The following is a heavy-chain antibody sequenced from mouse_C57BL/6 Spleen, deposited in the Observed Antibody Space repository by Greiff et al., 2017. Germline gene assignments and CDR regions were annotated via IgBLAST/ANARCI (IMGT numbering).Heavy chain of an antibody. V-gene: IGHV5-17*01. D-gene: IGHD1-1*01. CDR3: ANYYGSSYEAMDY. CDR2: ISSGSSTI. J-gene: IGHJ4*01. Sequence: DVHLVESGGGLVKPGGSLKLSCAASGFTFSDYGMHWVRQAPEKGLEWVAYISSGSSTIYYADTVKGRFTISRDNAKNTLFLQMTSLRSEDTAMYYCANYYGSSYEAMDYWGQGTSVTVSS. CDR1: GFTFSDYG.